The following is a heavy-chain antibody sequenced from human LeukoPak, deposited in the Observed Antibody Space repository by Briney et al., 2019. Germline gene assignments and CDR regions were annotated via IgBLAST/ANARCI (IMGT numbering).Heavy chain of an antibody. CDR2: ISGGGGST. CDR3: AKDQNILTGPYYFDY. D-gene: IGHD3-9*01. J-gene: IGHJ4*02. CDR1: GFTFSSYA. V-gene: IGHV3-23*01. Sequence: GGSLRLSCAASGFTFSSYAMSWVRQAPGKGLEWVSAISGGGGSTYYAGSVKGRFTISRDNSKHTLYLQMNSLRAEDTAIYYCAKDQNILTGPYYFDYWGQGTLVTVSS.